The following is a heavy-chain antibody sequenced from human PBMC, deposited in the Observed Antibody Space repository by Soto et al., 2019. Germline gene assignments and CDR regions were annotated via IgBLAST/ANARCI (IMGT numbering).Heavy chain of an antibody. Sequence: QVQLVQSGAAVKKPGSSVTVSCKASGGSFSSYSIGWVRQAPGQGLEWLGGIVPIFGAASYAQKFQGRVTITADKSTRTAYMELRRLSSEDTAVYYCARINGRIAVSTNYFDFWGQGTLVTVSS. D-gene: IGHD6-19*01. CDR1: GGSFSSYS. CDR2: IVPIFGAA. CDR3: ARINGRIAVSTNYFDF. V-gene: IGHV1-69*06. J-gene: IGHJ4*02.